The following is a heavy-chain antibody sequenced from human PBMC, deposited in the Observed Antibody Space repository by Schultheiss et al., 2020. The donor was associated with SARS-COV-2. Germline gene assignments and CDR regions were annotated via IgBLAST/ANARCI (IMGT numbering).Heavy chain of an antibody. CDR2: VSGSGDST. V-gene: IGHV3-23*01. D-gene: IGHD1-1*01. Sequence: GGSLRLSCTASGFTFGDYAMSWVRQTPGKGLEWVSSVSGSGDSTYYADSVKGRFTISRDNSKNTMYLQMNSLRADDTAVYYCRKDWKASPNWGQGTLVTVSS. J-gene: IGHJ4*02. CDR3: RKDWKASPN. CDR1: GFTFGDYA.